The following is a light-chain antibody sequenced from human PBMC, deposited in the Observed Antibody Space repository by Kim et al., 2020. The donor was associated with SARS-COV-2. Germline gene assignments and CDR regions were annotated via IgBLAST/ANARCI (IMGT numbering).Light chain of an antibody. J-gene: IGLJ3*02. CDR3: SAWDRRLSAWV. CDR1: SNNVGDQG. Sequence: QAGLTQPPSVSKGLRQTATLTCTGDSNNVGDQGATWLQQHQGHPPKLLSYRNNNRPSGISERISASRSGNTASLTIAGLQPDDEGDYYCSAWDRRLSAWVFGEGTQLTVL. CDR2: RNN. V-gene: IGLV10-54*04.